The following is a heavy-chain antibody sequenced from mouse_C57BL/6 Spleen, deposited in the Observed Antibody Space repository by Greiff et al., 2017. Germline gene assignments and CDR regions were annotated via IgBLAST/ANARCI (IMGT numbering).Heavy chain of an antibody. D-gene: IGHD1-1*01. J-gene: IGHJ2*01. CDR1: GFNIKDDY. Sequence: EVQLQQSGAELVRPGASVKLSCTASGFNIKDDYMHWVKQRPEQGLEWIGWIDPENGDTEYASKFQGKATITADTSSNTAYLQLSSLTSEDTAVYYCTTNVLLRHWGQGTTLTVSS. CDR3: TTNVLLRH. V-gene: IGHV14-4*01. CDR2: IDPENGDT.